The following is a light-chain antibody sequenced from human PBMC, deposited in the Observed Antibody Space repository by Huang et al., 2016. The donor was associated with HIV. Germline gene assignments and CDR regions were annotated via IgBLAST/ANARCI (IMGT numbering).Light chain of an antibody. CDR3: QQYGDSPPYT. J-gene: IGKJ2*01. V-gene: IGKV3-20*01. CDR2: GAS. CDR1: QSVSTD. Sequence: EIVLTQSPGTLSLSPGERATLSCRASQSVSTDLAWYQHKAGQAPRLLIYGASSRAPGIPDRFSGSGSGTDFTLAISSLEPEDFVVYYCQQYGDSPPYTFGQGTKLDIK.